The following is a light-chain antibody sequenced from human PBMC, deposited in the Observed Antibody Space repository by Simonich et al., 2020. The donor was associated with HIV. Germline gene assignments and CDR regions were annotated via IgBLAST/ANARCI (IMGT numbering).Light chain of an antibody. J-gene: IGKJ3*01. Sequence: EIVLTQSPATLSLSPGERATLSCRASQSVSSYLAWYQQKPGQAPRRLIYDASNRATGIPARFSGSGSGTDFTLTISSLEPEDFAVYYCQQYNNWPLTFGPGTKVDIK. CDR2: DAS. V-gene: IGKV3-11*01. CDR3: QQYNNWPLT. CDR1: QSVSSY.